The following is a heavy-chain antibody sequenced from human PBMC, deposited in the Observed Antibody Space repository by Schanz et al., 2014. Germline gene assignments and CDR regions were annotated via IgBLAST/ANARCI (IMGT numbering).Heavy chain of an antibody. CDR1: SGSFSGYY. CDR2: INHSGST. D-gene: IGHD6-13*01. J-gene: IGHJ4*02. Sequence: QVQLQQWGAGLLKPSETLSLSCAVYSGSFSGYYWSWIRQPPGKGLEWIGEINHSGSTNYNPSLKRRVTISVDPSKNQFSLKLSSVPAADTAVYYCARGPDSTSADVTRGRRRYYFDYWGQGTLVTVSS. V-gene: IGHV4-34*01. CDR3: ARGPDSTSADVTRGRRRYYFDY.